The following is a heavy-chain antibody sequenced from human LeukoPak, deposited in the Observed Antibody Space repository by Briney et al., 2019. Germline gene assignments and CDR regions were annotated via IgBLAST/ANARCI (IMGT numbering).Heavy chain of an antibody. CDR1: GGSISSYY. Sequence: SETLSLTCTVSGGSISSYYWSWIRQPPGKGLEWIGYIYYSGSTYYNPSLKSRVTISVDTSKNQFSLKLSSVTAADTAVYYCARRRYYYDSSGYSTRYYFDYWGQGTLVTVSS. V-gene: IGHV4-59*12. CDR2: IYYSGST. CDR3: ARRRYYYDSSGYSTRYYFDY. D-gene: IGHD3-22*01. J-gene: IGHJ4*02.